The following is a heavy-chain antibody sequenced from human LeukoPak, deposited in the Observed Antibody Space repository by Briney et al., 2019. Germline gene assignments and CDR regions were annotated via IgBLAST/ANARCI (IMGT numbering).Heavy chain of an antibody. V-gene: IGHV3-74*01. Sequence: GGSLRLSCAASGFTFSRHWMHWVRQAPGKGLVWISRINSDASDTNYADFVKGRFTISRDNAKNTVYLQINSLRDEDTAVYYCAKGGLGSDILTTCDPWGQGTLVTVSS. CDR1: GFTFSRHW. CDR2: INSDASDT. D-gene: IGHD3-9*01. CDR3: AKGGLGSDILTTCDP. J-gene: IGHJ5*02.